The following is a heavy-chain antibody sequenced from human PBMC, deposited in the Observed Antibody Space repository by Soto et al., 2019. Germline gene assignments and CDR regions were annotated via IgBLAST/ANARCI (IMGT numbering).Heavy chain of an antibody. D-gene: IGHD2-21*02. J-gene: IGHJ6*02. V-gene: IGHV4-39*01. CDR2: IYYSGST. CDR1: GGSISSSSYY. Sequence: PSETLSLTCTVSGGSISSSSYYWGWIRQPPGKGLEWIGSIYYSGSTYYNPSLKSRVTISVDTSKNQFSLKLSSVTAADTAVYYCARTCGGDCDYYYYYGMDVWGQGTTVTVSS. CDR3: ARTCGGDCDYYYYYGMDV.